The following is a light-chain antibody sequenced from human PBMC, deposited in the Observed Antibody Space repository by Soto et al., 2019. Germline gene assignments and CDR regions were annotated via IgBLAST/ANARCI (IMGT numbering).Light chain of an antibody. V-gene: IGKV3-20*01. Sequence: EIVLTQSPGTLSLSPGERATLSCRASQSVSSSYLAWNQQKPGQAPRPLIYAASSRATGIPDRFSGSGSGTDFTLTISRLEPEDFAVYYCQQYGSSRPTFGQGTKLEIK. J-gene: IGKJ2*01. CDR3: QQYGSSRPT. CDR2: AAS. CDR1: QSVSSSY.